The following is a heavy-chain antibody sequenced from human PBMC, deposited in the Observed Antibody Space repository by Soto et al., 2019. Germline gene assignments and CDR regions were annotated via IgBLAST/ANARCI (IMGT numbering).Heavy chain of an antibody. CDR1: GVRISSDSAA. J-gene: IGHJ4*02. V-gene: IGHV6-1*01. Sequence: SQTPSLTCALSGVRISSDSAAWDWIRQFPPRGLEWLGRTYYRSGWSNEYAVSVRGRIIINPDTSKNQFSLQLNSVTPEDTAVYYCARAYSSGWFSFFAFWGQGTLVTVSS. CDR3: ARAYSSGWFSFFAF. CDR2: TYYRSGWSN. D-gene: IGHD6-19*01.